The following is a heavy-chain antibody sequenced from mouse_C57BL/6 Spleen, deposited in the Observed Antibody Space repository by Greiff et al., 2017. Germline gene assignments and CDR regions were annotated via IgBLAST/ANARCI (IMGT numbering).Heavy chain of an antibody. D-gene: IGHD1-1*01. CDR3: AREDYYGREGAY. CDR1: GYAFSSYW. Sequence: QVHVKQSGAELVKPGASVKISCKASGYAFSSYWMNWVKQRPGKGLEWIGQIYPGDGDTNYNGKFKGKATLTADKSSSTAYMQLSSLTSEDSAVYFCAREDYYGREGAYWGQGTLVTVSA. CDR2: IYPGDGDT. V-gene: IGHV1-80*01. J-gene: IGHJ3*01.